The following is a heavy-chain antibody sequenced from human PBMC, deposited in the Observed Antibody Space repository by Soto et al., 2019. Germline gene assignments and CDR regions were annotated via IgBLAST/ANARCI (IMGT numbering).Heavy chain of an antibody. CDR2: IYSGGST. V-gene: IGHV3-53*01. Sequence: GGSLRLSCAASGFTVSSNYMSWVRQAPGKGLEWVSVIYSGGSTYYADSVKGRFTISRDNSKNTLYLQMNSLRAEDTAVYYCARVGEKGVPAAMYYYYYGMDVWGQGTTVTVSS. CDR3: ARVGEKGVPAAMYYYYYGMDV. CDR1: GFTVSSNY. J-gene: IGHJ6*02. D-gene: IGHD2-2*01.